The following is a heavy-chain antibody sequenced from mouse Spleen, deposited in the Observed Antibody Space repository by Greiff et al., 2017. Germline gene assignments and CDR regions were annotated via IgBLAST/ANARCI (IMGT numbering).Heavy chain of an antibody. CDR1: GFTFSSYA. D-gene: IGHD2-14*01. V-gene: IGHV5-9-3*01. CDR2: ISSGGSYT. CDR3: ARPVDRCDEWYFDV. Sequence: EVQLVESGGGLVKPGGSLKLSCAASGFTFSSYAMSWVRQTPEKRLEWVATISSGGSYTYYPDSVKGRFTISSDNAKNTLYLQMSSLRSEDTAMYYCARPVDRCDEWYFDVWGAGTTVTVSS. J-gene: IGHJ1*01.